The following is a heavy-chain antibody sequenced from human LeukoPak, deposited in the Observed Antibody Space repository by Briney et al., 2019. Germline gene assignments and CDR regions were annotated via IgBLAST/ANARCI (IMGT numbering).Heavy chain of an antibody. Sequence: SETLSLTCTVSGYSISSGYYWGWIRQPPGKGLEWIGSIYHSGSTYYNPSLKSRVTISVDTSKNQFSLKLSSVTAADTAVYYCARDEGPGSWYPGLDYWGQGTLVTVSS. V-gene: IGHV4-38-2*02. CDR1: GYSISSGYY. J-gene: IGHJ4*02. CDR2: IYHSGST. CDR3: ARDEGPGSWYPGLDY. D-gene: IGHD6-13*01.